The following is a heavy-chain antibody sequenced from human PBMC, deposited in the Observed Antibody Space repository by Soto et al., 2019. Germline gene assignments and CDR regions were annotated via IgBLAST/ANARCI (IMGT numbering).Heavy chain of an antibody. CDR3: ARVGYDSSGYYHDGGYYFDY. V-gene: IGHV4-30-2*01. CDR2: IYHSGST. CDR1: GGSISSGGYS. J-gene: IGHJ4*02. D-gene: IGHD3-22*01. Sequence: SETLSLTCAVSGGSISSGGYSWSWIRQPPGKGLEWIGYIYHSGSTYYNPSLKSRVTISVDRSKNQFSLKPSSLTAADTAVYYCARVGYDSSGYYHDGGYYFDYWGQGTLVTVSS.